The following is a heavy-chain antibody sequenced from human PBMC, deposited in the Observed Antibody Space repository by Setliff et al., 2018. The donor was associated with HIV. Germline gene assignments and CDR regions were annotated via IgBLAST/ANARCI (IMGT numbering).Heavy chain of an antibody. D-gene: IGHD3-22*01. Sequence: PSETLSLTCVVSGYSISSSNWWGWIRQPPGKGLEWIGYINHNELTYYNPSLKSRIIMSVDTSKKQLSLKLSSVTAVDTAVYFCARISNGFEPNAFDTWGLGTMVTGSS. CDR2: INHNELT. V-gene: IGHV4-28*01. J-gene: IGHJ3*02. CDR1: GYSISSSNW. CDR3: ARISNGFEPNAFDT.